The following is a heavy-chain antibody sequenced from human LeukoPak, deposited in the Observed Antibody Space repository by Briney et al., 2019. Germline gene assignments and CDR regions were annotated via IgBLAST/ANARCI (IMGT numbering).Heavy chain of an antibody. J-gene: IGHJ4*02. CDR2: IYSGGST. V-gene: IGHV3-53*01. Sequence: GGSLRLSCAASGFTVSSNYMSWVRQAPRKGLEWVSVIYSGGSTYYADSVKGRFTISRDNSKNTLYLQMNSLRAEDTAVYYCARGVAAAGTALGYWGQGTLVTVSS. CDR3: ARGVAAAGTALGY. D-gene: IGHD6-13*01. CDR1: GFTVSSNY.